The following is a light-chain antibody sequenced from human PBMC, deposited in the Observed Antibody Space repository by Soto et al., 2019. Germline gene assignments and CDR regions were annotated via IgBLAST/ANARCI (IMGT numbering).Light chain of an antibody. CDR1: QGVSRK. Sequence: IVITQFPSTLYVAPGERVTFSCRASQGVSRKLAWYQHKPGQAPRLLISGASTGATGIPARFSGSGSGTEFTLTISSLQSEDSATYYCQQLYRCPLTFGQGTRLE. J-gene: IGKJ5*01. CDR3: QQLYRCPLT. V-gene: IGKV3-15*01. CDR2: GAS.